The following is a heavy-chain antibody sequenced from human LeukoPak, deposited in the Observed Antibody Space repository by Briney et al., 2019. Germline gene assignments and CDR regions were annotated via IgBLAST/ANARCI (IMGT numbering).Heavy chain of an antibody. D-gene: IGHD3-22*01. Sequence: EASVRVSCKASGGTFSIYAISWVRQAPGQGLEWMGGIIPIFGTANYAQKFQGRVTITTDESTSTAYMELSSLRSEDTAVYYCASPYDSSGYYSGEPDGFLPSWGQGTLVTVSS. V-gene: IGHV1-69*05. CDR2: IIPIFGTA. CDR3: ASPYDSSGYYSGEPDGFLPS. J-gene: IGHJ4*02. CDR1: GGTFSIYA.